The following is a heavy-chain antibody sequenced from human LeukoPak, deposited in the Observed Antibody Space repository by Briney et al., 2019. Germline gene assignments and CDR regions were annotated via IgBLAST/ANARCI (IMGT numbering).Heavy chain of an antibody. J-gene: IGHJ6*02. Sequence: GGSLRLSCAASGFTVSSNYMSWVRQAPGKGLEWVSVIYSGGSTYYADSVKGRFTISRDNSKNTLYLQMNSLRAEDTAVYYCARAPYYYGSGSYQNYYYYYGMDVWGQGTTVTVSS. CDR3: ARAPYYYGSGSYQNYYYYYGMDV. CDR2: IYSGGST. D-gene: IGHD3-10*01. V-gene: IGHV3-66*01. CDR1: GFTVSSNY.